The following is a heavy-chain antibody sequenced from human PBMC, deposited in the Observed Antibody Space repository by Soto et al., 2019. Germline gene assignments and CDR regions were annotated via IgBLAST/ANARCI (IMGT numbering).Heavy chain of an antibody. CDR2: IYTSGST. D-gene: IGHD1-1*01. CDR1: GGSISSYY. V-gene: IGHV4-4*07. CDR3: ARDAGVAGTDWFDP. Sequence: QVQLQESGPGLVKPSETLSLTCTVSGGSISSYYWSWIRQPAGKGLEWIGRIYTSGSTNYNPSLKSRVTMSVDTSKNQFALKLSSVTAADTAVYYCARDAGVAGTDWFDPWGQGTLVTVSS. J-gene: IGHJ5*02.